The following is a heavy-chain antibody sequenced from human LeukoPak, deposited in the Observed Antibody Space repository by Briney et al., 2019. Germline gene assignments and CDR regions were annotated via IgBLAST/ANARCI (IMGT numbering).Heavy chain of an antibody. CDR1: GYSISSGYY. V-gene: IGHV4-38-2*01. CDR3: ARWERWLHFDY. J-gene: IGHJ4*02. CDR2: IYHIGST. Sequence: SETLSLTCAVSGYSISSGYYWGWIRQPPGKGLEWIGSIYHIGSTYYNPSLKSRVTISVDTSKNQFSLKLSSVTAADTAVYYCARWERWLHFDYWGQGTLVTVSS. D-gene: IGHD5-24*01.